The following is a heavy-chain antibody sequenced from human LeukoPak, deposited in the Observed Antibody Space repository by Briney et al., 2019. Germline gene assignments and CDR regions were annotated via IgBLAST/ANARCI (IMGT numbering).Heavy chain of an antibody. D-gene: IGHD2-15*01. CDR1: GYTFTGYY. Sequence: GASVKVSCKASGYTFTGYYMHWVRQAPGQGLEWMGWINPNSGGTNYAQKFQGRVTMTRDTSISTAYMELSRLRSDDTAVYYCARVDCSGGSCYSGVGYYYYMDVWGKGTTVTISS. V-gene: IGHV1-2*02. CDR2: INPNSGGT. J-gene: IGHJ6*03. CDR3: ARVDCSGGSCYSGVGYYYYMDV.